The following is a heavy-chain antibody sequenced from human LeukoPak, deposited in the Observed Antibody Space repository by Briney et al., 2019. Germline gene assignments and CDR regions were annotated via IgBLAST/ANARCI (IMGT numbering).Heavy chain of an antibody. J-gene: IGHJ4*02. CDR1: GYTLTELS. CDR3: ARDPPHQLGTWIDY. CDR2: INPSGGST. D-gene: IGHD7-27*01. V-gene: IGHV1-46*01. Sequence: GASVKVSCKVSGYTLTELSMHWVRQAPGQGLEWMGIINPSGGSTSYAQKFQGRVTMTRDTSTSTVYMELSSLRSEDTAVYYCARDPPHQLGTWIDYWGQGTLVTVSS.